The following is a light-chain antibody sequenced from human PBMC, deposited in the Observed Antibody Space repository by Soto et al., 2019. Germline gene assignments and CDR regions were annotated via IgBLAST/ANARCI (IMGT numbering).Light chain of an antibody. CDR1: QSVSNS. J-gene: IGKJ5*01. CDR2: DTS. Sequence: EIVLPQSPGTLSLSPGERATLSCRASQSVSNSFIWYQHKPGQAPRLLISDTSNRATGIPARFSGSGSGTDFTLTISRLDPEDSAVYYCQQRSNWPLTFGQGTRLEIK. V-gene: IGKV3-11*01. CDR3: QQRSNWPLT.